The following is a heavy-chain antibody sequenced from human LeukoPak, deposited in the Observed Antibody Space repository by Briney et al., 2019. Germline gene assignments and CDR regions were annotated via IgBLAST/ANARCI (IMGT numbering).Heavy chain of an antibody. CDR3: ATVSEY. Sequence: GGSLRLSCAASGFTFNYFWMHWVRQVPGKGPVWVSGINNDGTATYYADSVKGRFTISRDNAKHTVYLQMNGLRAEDTSVYFCATVSEYWGQGTLVTVSS. J-gene: IGHJ4*02. V-gene: IGHV3-74*01. CDR2: INNDGTAT. CDR1: GFTFNYFW.